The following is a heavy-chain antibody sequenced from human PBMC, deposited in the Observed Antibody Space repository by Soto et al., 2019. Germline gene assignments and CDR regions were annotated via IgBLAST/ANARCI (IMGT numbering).Heavy chain of an antibody. CDR3: RQQQVYMVAGPKWFGP. CDR1: GVSIGSGDYS. CDR2: IYHRGNT. Sequence: QLQLQESGSGLVKPSQTLSLTCTVSGVSIGSGDYSWSWIRQPPGKGLEWLGYIYHRGNTYYNPSLESRLTMSADRSKNQLSLSLRSVTAADTAMYYLRQQQVYMVAGPKWFGPWGQGILVIVSS. J-gene: IGHJ5*02. V-gene: IGHV4-30-2*01. D-gene: IGHD2-15*01.